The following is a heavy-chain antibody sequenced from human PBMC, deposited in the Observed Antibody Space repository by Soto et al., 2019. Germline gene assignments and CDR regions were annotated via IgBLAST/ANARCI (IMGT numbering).Heavy chain of an antibody. D-gene: IGHD3-9*01. CDR1: GGTFSSYA. V-gene: IGHV1-69*13. Sequence: ASVKVSCQASGGTFSSYAISWVRQAPGQGLEWMGGIIPIFGTANYAQKFQGRVTITADESTSTAYMELSSLRSEDTAVYYCARQGYDILTGYYKNFDYWGQGTLVTVSS. CDR2: IIPIFGTA. J-gene: IGHJ4*02. CDR3: ARQGYDILTGYYKNFDY.